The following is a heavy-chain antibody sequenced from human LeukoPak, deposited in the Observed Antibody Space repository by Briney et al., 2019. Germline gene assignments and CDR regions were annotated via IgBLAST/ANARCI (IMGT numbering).Heavy chain of an antibody. J-gene: IGHJ4*02. D-gene: IGHD3-10*01. CDR1: GGSISSYY. CDR3: ARGRLWFGELYYFDY. Sequence: SETLSLTCTVSGGSISSYYWSWIRQPAGKGLEWIGRIYTSGSTNYNPSLKSRVTMSVDTSKNQFSLKLSSVTAADTAVYYCARGRLWFGELYYFDYWGQGTLVTVSS. CDR2: IYTSGST. V-gene: IGHV4-4*07.